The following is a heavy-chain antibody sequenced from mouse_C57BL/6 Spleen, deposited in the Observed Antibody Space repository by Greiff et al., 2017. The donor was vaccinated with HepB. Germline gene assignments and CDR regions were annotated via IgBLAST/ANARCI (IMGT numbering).Heavy chain of an antibody. V-gene: IGHV14-4*01. J-gene: IGHJ2*01. Sequence: EVQLQQSGAELVRPGASVKLSCTASGFNIKDDYMHWVRQRPEQGLEWIGWIDPESGDIEYASKFQGKATITADTASNTAYLQLSSLTSEDTAVYYCTTYRYWGQGTTLTVSS. D-gene: IGHD1-1*01. CDR2: IDPESGDI. CDR1: GFNIKDDY. CDR3: TTYRY.